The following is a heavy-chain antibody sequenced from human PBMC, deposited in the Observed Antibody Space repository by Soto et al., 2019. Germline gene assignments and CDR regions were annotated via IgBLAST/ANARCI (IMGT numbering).Heavy chain of an antibody. D-gene: IGHD3-3*01. Sequence: SETLSLTCTVSGGSISSGDYYWSWIRQPPGKGLEWIGYIYYSGSTYYNPSLKSRVTISVDTSKNQFSLKLSSVTAADTAVYYCARDTYYDFWSGYYKGYYCGMDVWGQGTTVTVSS. CDR2: IYYSGST. CDR1: GGSISSGDYY. V-gene: IGHV4-30-4*01. J-gene: IGHJ6*02. CDR3: ARDTYYDFWSGYYKGYYCGMDV.